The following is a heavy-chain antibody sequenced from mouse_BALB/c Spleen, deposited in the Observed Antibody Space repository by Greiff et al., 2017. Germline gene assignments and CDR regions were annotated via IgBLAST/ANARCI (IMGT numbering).Heavy chain of an antibody. J-gene: IGHJ4*01. CDR2: ISSGGGST. CDR3: ARHDRYDYYAMDY. Sequence: EVQGVESGGGLVKPGGSLKLSCAASGFAFSSYDMSWVRQTPEKRLEWVAYISSGGGSTYYPDTVKGRFTISRDNAKNTLYLQMSSLKSEDTAMYYCARHDRYDYYAMDYWGQGTSVTVSS. CDR1: GFAFSSYD. D-gene: IGHD2-14*01. V-gene: IGHV5-12-1*01.